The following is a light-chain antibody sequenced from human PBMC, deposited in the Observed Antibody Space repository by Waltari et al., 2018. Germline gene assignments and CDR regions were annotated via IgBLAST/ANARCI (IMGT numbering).Light chain of an antibody. Sequence: QPALTHPASVSGSPGQSVTISFTGTSSNVDNYNIVFWYQHHPGKAPKLLIYEVSKRPAGISNRFSGSTSGNTASLTISGLQAEDESDYYCCSFAGGNNFEVIFGGGTRLTVL. CDR3: CSFAGGNNFEVI. CDR2: EVS. V-gene: IGLV2-23*02. CDR1: SSNVDNYNI. J-gene: IGLJ2*01.